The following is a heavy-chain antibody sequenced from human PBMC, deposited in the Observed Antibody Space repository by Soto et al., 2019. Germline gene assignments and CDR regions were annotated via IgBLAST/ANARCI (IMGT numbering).Heavy chain of an antibody. V-gene: IGHV4-34*01. CDR3: ASFAFAVVITKNGMDV. CDR1: GGSFSGYY. Sequence: QVQLQQWGAGLLKPSETLSLTCAVYGGSFSGYYWSWIRQPPGKGLEWIGEINHSGSTNYNPSLKSRVTISVDTSKNQFSLKLSSVTAADTAVYYCASFAFAVVITKNGMDVWGQGTTVTVSS. J-gene: IGHJ6*02. CDR2: INHSGST. D-gene: IGHD3-22*01.